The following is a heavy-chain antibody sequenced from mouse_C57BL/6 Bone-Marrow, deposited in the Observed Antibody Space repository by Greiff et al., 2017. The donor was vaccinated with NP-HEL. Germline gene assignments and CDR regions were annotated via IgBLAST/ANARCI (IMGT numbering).Heavy chain of an antibody. CDR3: ARGWGDYYYGSSPFAY. Sequence: QVQLQQSDAELVKPGASVKISCKVSGYTFTDHTIHWMKQRPEQGLEWIGYIYPRDGSTKYNEKFKGKATLTADKSSSTAYMQLNSLTSEDSAVYFCARGWGDYYYGSSPFAYRGQGTLVTVSA. J-gene: IGHJ3*01. V-gene: IGHV1-78*01. CDR1: GYTFTDHT. D-gene: IGHD1-1*01. CDR2: IYPRDGST.